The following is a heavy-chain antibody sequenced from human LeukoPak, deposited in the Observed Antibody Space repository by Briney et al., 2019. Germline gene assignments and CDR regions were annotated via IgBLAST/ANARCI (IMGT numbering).Heavy chain of an antibody. CDR2: IKQDGSQK. Sequence: GGSLRLSCAASGFTFTTYWMTWVRQAPGKGLEWVANIKQDGSQKYYEDSVKGRFTISRDNAKNSLYLQMNSLKAEDTAVYYCARENWANDYWGQGTLVTVSS. CDR3: ARENWANDY. J-gene: IGHJ4*02. V-gene: IGHV3-7*01. D-gene: IGHD7-27*01. CDR1: GFTFTTYW.